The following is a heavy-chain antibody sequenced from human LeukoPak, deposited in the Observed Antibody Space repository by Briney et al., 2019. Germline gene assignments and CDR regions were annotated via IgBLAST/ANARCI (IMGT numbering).Heavy chain of an antibody. D-gene: IGHD6-6*01. V-gene: IGHV4-4*07. CDR3: ARDFKVSYSSSSVHYFDY. CDR1: GGSISSYY. Sequence: SETLSLTCTVSGGSISSYYWSWIRQPAGKGLEWIGRIYTSGSTNYNPSLKSRVTMSVDTSKNQFSLKLSSVTAADTAVYYCARDFKVSYSSSSVHYFDYWGQGTLVTVSS. CDR2: IYTSGST. J-gene: IGHJ4*02.